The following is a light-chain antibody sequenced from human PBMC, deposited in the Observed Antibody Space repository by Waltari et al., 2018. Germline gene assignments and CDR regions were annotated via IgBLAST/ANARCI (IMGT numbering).Light chain of an antibody. CDR1: QTVGTN. CDR3: QQYDNWPPLT. J-gene: IGKJ4*01. Sequence: EIVMTQSPATLSVSPGERATISCRASQTVGTNLAWYQQKPGQAPRLLIYGAYNRASGIPARFSGRGSGTDFTLTISSLQSEDFAVYYCQQYDNWPPLTFGGGTKVEIK. V-gene: IGKV3-15*01. CDR2: GAY.